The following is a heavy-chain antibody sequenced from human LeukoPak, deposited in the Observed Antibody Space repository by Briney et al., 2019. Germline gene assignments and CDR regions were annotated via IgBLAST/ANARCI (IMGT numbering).Heavy chain of an antibody. Sequence: ASVKVSCKASGYSFTAYYMHWVRQAPGQGLEWMGIINPSSSSTSYAQKFQDRVTMTRDTPTSTVYMELSSLRSEDTAVYYCASAGGGFSCGSPVDYWGQGTLVTVSS. D-gene: IGHD2-21*01. V-gene: IGHV1-46*01. J-gene: IGHJ4*02. CDR2: INPSSSST. CDR3: ASAGGGFSCGSPVDY. CDR1: GYSFTAYY.